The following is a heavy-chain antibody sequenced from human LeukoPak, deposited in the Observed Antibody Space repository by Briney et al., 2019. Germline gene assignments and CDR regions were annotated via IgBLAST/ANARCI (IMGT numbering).Heavy chain of an antibody. J-gene: IGHJ4*02. CDR1: GYTLTELS. CDR2: FDPEDGET. Sequence: ASVKVSCKVSGYTLTELSMHWVRQAPGKGLEWMGGFDPEDGETIYAQKFQGRVTMTEDTSTDTAYMELSSLRSEDTAVYYCATLVRRLGELSSSPYYFDYWGQGTLVTVSS. V-gene: IGHV1-24*01. CDR3: ATLVRRLGELSSSPYYFDY. D-gene: IGHD3-16*02.